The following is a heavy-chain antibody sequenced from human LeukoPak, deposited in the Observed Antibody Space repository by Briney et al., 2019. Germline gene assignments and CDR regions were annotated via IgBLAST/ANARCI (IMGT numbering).Heavy chain of an antibody. V-gene: IGHV4-39*07. Sequence: PSETLSLTCTVSGGSISSSSYYWGWIRQPPGKGLEWIGEVHLSGRTNYNPSLESRVTMSVDMSENHISLKLTSVTAADTAVYYCAREGGPYRPLDYSGQGTLVTVSS. CDR2: VHLSGRT. J-gene: IGHJ4*02. CDR3: AREGGPYRPLDY. CDR1: GGSISSSSYY.